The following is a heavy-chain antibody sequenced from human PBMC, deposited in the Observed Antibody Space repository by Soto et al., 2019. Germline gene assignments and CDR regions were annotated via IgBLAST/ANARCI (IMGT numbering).Heavy chain of an antibody. CDR3: AKGHDFWSGYYKYYFDY. CDR2: ISGSGGST. D-gene: IGHD3-3*01. Sequence: GGSLRLSCAASGFTFSSYAMSWVRQAPGKGLEWVSAISGSGGSTYYADSVKGRFTISRDNSKNTLYLQMNSLRAEDTAVYYCAKGHDFWSGYYKYYFDYWGQGTLVTVSS. CDR1: GFTFSSYA. J-gene: IGHJ4*02. V-gene: IGHV3-23*01.